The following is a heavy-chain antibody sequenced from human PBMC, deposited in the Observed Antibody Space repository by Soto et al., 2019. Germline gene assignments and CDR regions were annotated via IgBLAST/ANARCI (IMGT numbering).Heavy chain of an antibody. Sequence: SETLSLTCTVSGHSVSNTNYFWSWIRQPPGKGLARIGYVYYTGTTDYNPSFKSRVTMSIDPSKNQFSMKLSYVTAADTAVYYCASITIFGVVTTIDPWGQGTLVTVS. D-gene: IGHD3-3*01. J-gene: IGHJ5*02. V-gene: IGHV4-61*01. CDR1: GHSVSNTNYF. CDR2: VYYTGTT. CDR3: ASITIFGVVTTIDP.